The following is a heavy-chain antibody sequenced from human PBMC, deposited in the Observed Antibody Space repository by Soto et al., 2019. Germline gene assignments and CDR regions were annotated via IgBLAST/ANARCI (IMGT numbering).Heavy chain of an antibody. CDR1: AFTFSSYG. Sequence: PGGALSLSCAASAFTFSSYGMHWVRQAPGKGLEWVAVISYDGSNKYYADSVKGRFTISRDNSKNTLYLQMNSLRAEDTAVYYCAKDLWYSSGWSYYYYGMDVWGQGTTVTVSS. J-gene: IGHJ6*02. D-gene: IGHD6-19*01. V-gene: IGHV3-30*18. CDR2: ISYDGSNK. CDR3: AKDLWYSSGWSYYYYGMDV.